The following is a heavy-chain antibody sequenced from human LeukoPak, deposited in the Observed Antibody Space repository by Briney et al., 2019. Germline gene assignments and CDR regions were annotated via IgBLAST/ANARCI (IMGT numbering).Heavy chain of an antibody. V-gene: IGHV3-53*01. J-gene: IGHJ4*02. D-gene: IGHD6-19*01. CDR1: GFTVSSNY. CDR2: IYSGGST. Sequence: GGSLRLSCAASGFTVSSNYMSWVRQAPGKGLEWVSVIYSGGSTYYADSVKGRFTISRDNSKNTLYLQMNSLRAEDTAVYYCAKDPWSSGSTIKDDYWGQGTLVTVSS. CDR3: AKDPWSSGSTIKDDY.